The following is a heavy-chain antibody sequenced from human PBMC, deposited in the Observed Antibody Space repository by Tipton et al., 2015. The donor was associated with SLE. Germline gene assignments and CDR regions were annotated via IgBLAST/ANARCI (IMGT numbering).Heavy chain of an antibody. CDR3: ATGTLVGSWYYSMDV. Sequence: TLSLTCTVSGGSISSHYWSWIRRPPGKALEWIGYINYSGSTNYNPSLKSRVTISMDTSNNQFSLKLTSVSAADTAVYYCATGTLVGSWYYSMDVWGKGTTVTVSS. CDR1: GGSISSHY. D-gene: IGHD2-2*03. V-gene: IGHV4-59*08. CDR2: INYSGST. J-gene: IGHJ6*03.